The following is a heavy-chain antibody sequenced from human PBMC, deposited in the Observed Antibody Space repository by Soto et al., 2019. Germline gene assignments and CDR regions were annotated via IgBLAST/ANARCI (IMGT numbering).Heavy chain of an antibody. V-gene: IGHV3-21*01. Sequence: VQLVESGGGLVKPGGSLRLSCAASGFTFSSYSMNWVRQAPGKGLEWVSSISSSSSYIYYADSVKGRFTISRDNANNSLYLQMNSLRAEDTAVYYCARDRGYCSSTSCYGIKNWFDPWGQGTLVTVSS. J-gene: IGHJ5*02. CDR2: ISSSSSYI. CDR1: GFTFSSYS. D-gene: IGHD2-2*01. CDR3: ARDRGYCSSTSCYGIKNWFDP.